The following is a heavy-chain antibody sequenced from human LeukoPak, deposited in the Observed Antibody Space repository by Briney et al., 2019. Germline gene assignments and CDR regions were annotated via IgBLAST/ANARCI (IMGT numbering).Heavy chain of an antibody. D-gene: IGHD5-18*01. CDR3: ARGGRGYSYGGAFDI. CDR2: ISSSSSTI. CDR1: GFTFSSYS. J-gene: IGHJ3*02. V-gene: IGHV3-48*01. Sequence: PGGSLRLSCAASGFTFSSYSMNWVRQAPGKGLEWVSYISSSSSTIYYADSVKGRFTISRDNAKNSLYLQMNSLGAEDTAVYYCARGGRGYSYGGAFDIWGQGTMVTVSS.